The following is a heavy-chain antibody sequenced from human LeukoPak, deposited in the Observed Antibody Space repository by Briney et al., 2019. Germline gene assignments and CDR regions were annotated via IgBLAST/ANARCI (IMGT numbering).Heavy chain of an antibody. CDR1: GFTLSSYA. V-gene: IGHV3-64D*06. D-gene: IGHD1-14*01. CDR2: TSSNGGDT. CDR3: VKGQAGGTFDY. J-gene: IGHJ4*02. Sequence: GGSLRLSCSASGFTLSSYAMHWVRQAPGRGLEYVSGTSSNGGDTYYADSVKGRFTISRDNSKNTLYLQMSGLRTEDTALYYCVKGQAGGTFDYWGQGTLVTVSS.